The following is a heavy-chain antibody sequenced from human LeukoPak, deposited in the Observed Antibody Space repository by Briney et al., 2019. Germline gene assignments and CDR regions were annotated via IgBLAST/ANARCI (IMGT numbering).Heavy chain of an antibody. V-gene: IGHV1-18*01. CDR2: ISVDDGNT. CDR3: ARGSRSGYYGMNV. CDR1: GYTFSSYG. D-gene: IGHD6-13*01. Sequence: ASVKVSCKASGYTFSSYGISWVRQAPGRGPEWMGWISVDDGNTNYAQKLQGRVTMTTDTSTSTAYMELRSLRSDDTAVYYCARGSRSGYYGMNVWGQGTTVTVSS. J-gene: IGHJ6*02.